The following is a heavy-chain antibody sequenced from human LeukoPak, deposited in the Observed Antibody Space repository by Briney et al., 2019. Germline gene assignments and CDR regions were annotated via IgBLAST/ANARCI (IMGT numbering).Heavy chain of an antibody. CDR3: ARPRAGAHDAFDI. V-gene: IGHV4-59*08. Sequence: SQTLSLTCTVSGGSISNYYWSCIRQPPGKGLEWIGYIYYTGSTNYNPSLRSRVTISVDTSKNQFSLKLSSVTAADTAVYHCARPRAGAHDAFDIWGHGTMVTVSS. CDR1: GGSISNYY. CDR2: IYYTGST. D-gene: IGHD4-17*01. J-gene: IGHJ3*02.